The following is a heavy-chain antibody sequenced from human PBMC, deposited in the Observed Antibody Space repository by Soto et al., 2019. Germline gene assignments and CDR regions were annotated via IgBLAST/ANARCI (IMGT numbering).Heavy chain of an antibody. CDR1: GFTFSSYA. D-gene: IGHD5-18*01. CDR2: ISGSGGST. V-gene: IGHV3-23*01. CDR3: AKDLQGQLWFIGYYYYGMDV. Sequence: GGSLRLSCAASGFTFSSYAMSWVRQAPGKGLEWVSAISGSGGSTYYADSVKGRFTISRDNSKNTLYLQMNSLRAEDTAVYYCAKDLQGQLWFIGYYYYGMDVWGQGTTVTVSS. J-gene: IGHJ6*02.